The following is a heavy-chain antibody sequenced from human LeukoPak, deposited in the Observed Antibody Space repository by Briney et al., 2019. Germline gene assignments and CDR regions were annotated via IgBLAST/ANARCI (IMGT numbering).Heavy chain of an antibody. V-gene: IGHV4-59*10. CDR1: GGSFSSYY. CDR3: ARVVVFGVVSSDYYYYYMDV. CDR2: IYSSGST. J-gene: IGHJ6*03. D-gene: IGHD3-3*01. Sequence: SETLSLTCAVYGGSFSSYYWSWIRQPAGKGLEWIGRIYSSGSTNYSPSLKSRVTMSVDTSKNQFSLKLSSVTAADTAVYYCARVVVFGVVSSDYYYYYMDVWGKGTTVTVSS.